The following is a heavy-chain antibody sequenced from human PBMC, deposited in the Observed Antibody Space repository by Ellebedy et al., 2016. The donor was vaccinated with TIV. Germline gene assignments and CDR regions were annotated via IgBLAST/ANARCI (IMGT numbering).Heavy chain of an antibody. CDR3: ARVNGLDSGYGSFDY. D-gene: IGHD5-12*01. V-gene: IGHV3-21*05. Sequence: GESLKISCAASGFIISNYGMHWVRQAPGKGLEWVSYISGSTGYTNYADSVKGRFTISRDNAKNSLYLQMNSLRAEDTAVYYCARVNGLDSGYGSFDYWGQGTLVTVSS. J-gene: IGHJ4*02. CDR2: ISGSTGYT. CDR1: GFIISNYG.